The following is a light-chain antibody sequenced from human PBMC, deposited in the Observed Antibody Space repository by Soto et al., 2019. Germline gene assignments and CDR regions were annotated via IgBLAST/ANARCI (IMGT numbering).Light chain of an antibody. J-gene: IGLJ1*01. CDR1: TSNIGGNS. Sequence: QNVLTLPPSVSAAPGQKCTMSCSGSTSNIGGNSVSWYQQLPGTAPKLLIYDDNKRPSGIPDRFSGSKYGTSATLGITGFQTGDEADYYCGSWDSSLSAYVFGTGTKVTVL. CDR3: GSWDSSLSAYV. CDR2: DDN. V-gene: IGLV1-51*01.